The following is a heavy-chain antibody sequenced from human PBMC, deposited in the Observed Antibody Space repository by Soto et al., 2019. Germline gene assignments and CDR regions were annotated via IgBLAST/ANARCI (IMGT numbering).Heavy chain of an antibody. CDR1: GYTFTTYG. CDR3: ANDPGYSLDY. V-gene: IGHV1-18*01. D-gene: IGHD5-12*01. J-gene: IGHJ4*02. Sequence: ASVKVSCKASGYTFTTYGISWVRQAPGQGLEWMGWISGYNGNTNFAQNFQGRVTMTTDTSKNQFSLQLNSVTPEDAAVYYCANDPGYSLDYWGQGTQVTVSS. CDR2: ISGYNGNT.